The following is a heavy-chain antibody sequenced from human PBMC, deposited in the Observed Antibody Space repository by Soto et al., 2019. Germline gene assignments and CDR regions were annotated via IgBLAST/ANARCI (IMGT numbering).Heavy chain of an antibody. CDR3: ARGDSSSWPAYYYYGMDV. Sequence: ESGGGVVQPGRSLRLSCAASGFTFSRYGMHWVRQAPGKGLEWVAVISYDGSNKYYADSVKGRFTISRDNSKNTLYLQMNSLRAEDTAVYYCARGDSSSWPAYYYYGMDVWGQGTTVTVSS. V-gene: IGHV3-30*03. CDR1: GFTFSRYG. J-gene: IGHJ6*02. CDR2: ISYDGSNK. D-gene: IGHD6-13*01.